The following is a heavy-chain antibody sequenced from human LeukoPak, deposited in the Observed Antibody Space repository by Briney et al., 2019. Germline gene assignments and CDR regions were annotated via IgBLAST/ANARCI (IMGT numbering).Heavy chain of an antibody. Sequence: GGSLRLSCAASGFTFSSYSMNWVRQAPGKGLEWVSSISSSSSYIYYADSVKGRFTISRDNAKNSLYLQMNSLRAEDTAVYYCARDRGGPRPFDHWGQGTLVTVSS. V-gene: IGHV3-21*01. D-gene: IGHD6-6*01. CDR3: ARDRGGPRPFDH. CDR1: GFTFSSYS. J-gene: IGHJ4*02. CDR2: ISSSSSYI.